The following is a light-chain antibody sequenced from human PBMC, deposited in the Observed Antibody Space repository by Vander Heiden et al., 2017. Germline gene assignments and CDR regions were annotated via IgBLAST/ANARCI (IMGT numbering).Light chain of an antibody. CDR1: QSVLYSSNNKNY. CDR3: QQYYSTPRT. V-gene: IGKV4-1*01. Sequence: EMVMAQSPDSLAVSPGERSAINCKSSQSVLYSSNNKNYLAWYQQKPGQPPKLLIYWASTRESGVPDRFVGSGSGTDFTLTISSLQAEDAAVYYCQQYYSTPRTFGQGTKVEIK. J-gene: IGKJ1*01. CDR2: WAS.